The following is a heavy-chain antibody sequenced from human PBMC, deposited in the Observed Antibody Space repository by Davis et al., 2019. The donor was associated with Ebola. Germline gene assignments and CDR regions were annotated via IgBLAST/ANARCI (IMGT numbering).Heavy chain of an antibody. Sequence: PGGSLRLSCAASGFTFSAYWMSWVRQAPGKGLEWVANIKQDGSEKYYVDSVKGRFTISRDNAKNSLYLQMNSLRAEDTAVYYCASGATPSYYYGMDVWGQGTTVTVSS. CDR1: GFTFSAYW. CDR3: ASGATPSYYYGMDV. J-gene: IGHJ6*02. CDR2: IKQDGSEK. V-gene: IGHV3-7*01. D-gene: IGHD5-12*01.